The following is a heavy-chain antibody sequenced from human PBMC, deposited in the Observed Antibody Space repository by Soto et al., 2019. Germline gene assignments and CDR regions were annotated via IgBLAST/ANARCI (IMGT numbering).Heavy chain of an antibody. CDR2: IYYSGST. CDR1: GGSISSYY. Sequence: SETLSLTCTVSGGSISSYYWSWIRQPPGKGLEWIGYIYYSGSTNYNPSLKSRVTISVDTSKNQFSLKLSSVTAADTAVYYCARTSLYGDYVSAIDYWGQGTLVTVSS. CDR3: ARTSLYGDYVSAIDY. D-gene: IGHD4-17*01. J-gene: IGHJ4*02. V-gene: IGHV4-59*01.